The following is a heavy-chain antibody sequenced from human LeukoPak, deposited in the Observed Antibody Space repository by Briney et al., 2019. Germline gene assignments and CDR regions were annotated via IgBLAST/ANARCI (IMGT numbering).Heavy chain of an antibody. CDR3: ARDSNSYSSSWYY. CDR2: IYTSGST. J-gene: IGHJ4*02. D-gene: IGHD6-13*01. CDR1: GYSISSGYY. V-gene: IGHV4-4*07. Sequence: AETLSLTCAVSGYSISSGYYWSWIRQPAGKGLEWIGRIYTSGSTNYNPSLKSRVTMSVDTSKNQFSLKLSSVTAADTAVYYCARDSNSYSSSWYYWGQGTLVTVSS.